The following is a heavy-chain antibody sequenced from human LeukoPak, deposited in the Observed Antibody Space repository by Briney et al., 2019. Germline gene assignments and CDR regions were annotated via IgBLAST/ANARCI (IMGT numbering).Heavy chain of an antibody. J-gene: IGHJ2*01. Sequence: QPGRSLRLSCAASGFTFSSYEMNWVRQAPGKGLEWVSYISSSGSTIYYADSVKGRFTISRDNSKNTLYLQMNSLRAEDTAVYYCARETGTTSWYFDLWGRGTLVTVSS. D-gene: IGHD1-7*01. CDR1: GFTFSSYE. CDR2: ISSSGSTI. CDR3: ARETGTTSWYFDL. V-gene: IGHV3-48*03.